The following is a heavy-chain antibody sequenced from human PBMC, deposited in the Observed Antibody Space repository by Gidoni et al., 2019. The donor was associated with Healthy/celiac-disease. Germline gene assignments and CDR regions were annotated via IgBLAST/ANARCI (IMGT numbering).Heavy chain of an antibody. D-gene: IGHD2-15*01. Sequence: QVQLQQWGAGLLKPSETLSLTCAVYGGSFSGYYWSWIRQPPGKGLEWIGEINHSGSTNYNPSLKSRVTISVDTSKNQFSLKLSSVTAADTAVYYCARRGPQRAIVVVVAATYFDYWGQGTLVTVSS. V-gene: IGHV4-34*01. J-gene: IGHJ4*02. CDR3: ARRGPQRAIVVVVAATYFDY. CDR2: INHSGST. CDR1: GGSFSGYY.